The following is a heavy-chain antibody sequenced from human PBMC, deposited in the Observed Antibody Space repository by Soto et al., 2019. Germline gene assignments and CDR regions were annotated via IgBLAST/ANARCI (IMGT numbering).Heavy chain of an antibody. D-gene: IGHD2-21*02. V-gene: IGHV1-3*01. CDR1: GYTFTSYA. CDR3: ARSSVVVTALDD. CDR2: INAGNGNT. J-gene: IGHJ4*02. Sequence: GASVKVSCKASGYTFTSYAMHWVRQAPGQRLEWMGWINAGNGNTKYSQKFQGRVTITRDTSASTAYMELSSLRSEDTAVYYCARSSVVVTALDDWGQGTLVTVSS.